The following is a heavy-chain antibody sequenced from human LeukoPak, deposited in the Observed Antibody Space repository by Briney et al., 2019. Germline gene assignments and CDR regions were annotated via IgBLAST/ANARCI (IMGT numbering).Heavy chain of an antibody. Sequence: SVKVSCKASGGTFSSYAISWVRQAPGQGLEWMGRIIPILGIANYAQKFQGRVTITADKSTSTAYMELSSLRSEDTAVYYCASVYDSSGYRHGDAFDIWGQGTMVTVSS. CDR1: GGTFSSYA. D-gene: IGHD3-22*01. J-gene: IGHJ3*02. CDR2: IIPILGIA. V-gene: IGHV1-69*04. CDR3: ASVYDSSGYRHGDAFDI.